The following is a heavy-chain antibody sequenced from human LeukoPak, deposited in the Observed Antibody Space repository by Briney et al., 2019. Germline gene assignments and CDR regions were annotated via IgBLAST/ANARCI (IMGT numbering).Heavy chain of an antibody. CDR3: ARAPTLSTVTTVLFDY. CDR1: GGSISSYY. J-gene: IGHJ4*02. D-gene: IGHD4-17*01. Sequence: SETLSLTCTVSGGSISSYYWSWIRQPPGKGLEWIGYIYYSGSTNYNPSLKSRVTISADTSKNQFSLKLSSVTAADTAVYYCARAPTLSTVTTVLFDYWGQGTLVTASS. CDR2: IYYSGST. V-gene: IGHV4-59*08.